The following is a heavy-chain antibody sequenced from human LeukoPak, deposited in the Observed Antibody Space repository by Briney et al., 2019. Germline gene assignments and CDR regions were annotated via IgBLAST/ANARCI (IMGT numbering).Heavy chain of an antibody. CDR2: ISGSGGST. CDR1: GFTFSSYA. J-gene: IGHJ4*02. CDR3: AKRARYGDYYDSSGCFDY. V-gene: IGHV3-23*01. D-gene: IGHD3-22*01. Sequence: PGGSLRLSCAASGFTFSSYAMSWVRQAPGKGLEWVSAISGSGGSTYYADSVKGRFTISRDNSKNTLYLQMNSLRAEDTAVYYCAKRARYGDYYDSSGCFDYWGQGTLVTVSS.